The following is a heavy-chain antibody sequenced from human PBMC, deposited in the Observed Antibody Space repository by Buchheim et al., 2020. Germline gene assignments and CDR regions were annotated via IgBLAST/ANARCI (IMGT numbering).Heavy chain of an antibody. V-gene: IGHV1-2*02. CDR2: NNPNSGGT. J-gene: IGHJ5*02. CDR1: GYTFTGYY. CDR3: ARDDSDDSSGYYYDWFDP. D-gene: IGHD3-22*01. Sequence: QVQLMQSGAEVKKPGASVKVSCKASGYTFTGYYMHWVRQAPGQGLEWMGWNNPNSGGTNYAQKFQGRVTMTRDTSISTAYMELSRLRSDDTAVYYCARDDSDDSSGYYYDWFDPWGQGTL.